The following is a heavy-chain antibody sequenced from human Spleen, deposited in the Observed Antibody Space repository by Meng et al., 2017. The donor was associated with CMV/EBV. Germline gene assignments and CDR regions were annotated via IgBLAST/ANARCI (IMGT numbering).Heavy chain of an antibody. CDR1: GFTFKIYA. Sequence: GESLKISCAASGFTFKIYAMHWIRQAPGKGLEWVSNIYSAGNTYYADSVKGRFTTSRDNSKNTLSLQMNSLRVEDTAVYYCARDLVVPAAIQYYYHNYGMDVWGQGTTVTVSS. J-gene: IGHJ6*02. CDR3: ARDLVVPAAIQYYYHNYGMDV. D-gene: IGHD2-2*01. CDR2: IYSAGNT. V-gene: IGHV3-66*02.